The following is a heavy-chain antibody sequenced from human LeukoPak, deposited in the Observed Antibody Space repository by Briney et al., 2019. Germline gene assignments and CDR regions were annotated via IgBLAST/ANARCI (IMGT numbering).Heavy chain of an antibody. V-gene: IGHV4-39*01. CDR2: IYYSGNT. J-gene: IGHJ6*03. Sequence: SETLSLTCTVSGVSISSSNSYWGWIRQPPGKGLEWIGSIYYSGNTYYNASLKSQVSISIDTSKNQISLRLTSVTAADTAVYYCARASKGAYYYYMDVWGKGTTVTVSS. D-gene: IGHD3-16*01. CDR1: GVSISSSNSY. CDR3: ARASKGAYYYYMDV.